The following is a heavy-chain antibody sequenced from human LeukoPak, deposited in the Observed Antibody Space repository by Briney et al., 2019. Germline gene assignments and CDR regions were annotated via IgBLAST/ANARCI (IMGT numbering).Heavy chain of an antibody. CDR3: ASRGEAVKYFFDV. J-gene: IGHJ3*01. V-gene: IGHV4-31*03. D-gene: IGHD2/OR15-2a*01. Sequence: PSETLSLTCTVSGRSLSSGFSYWSWLRQHPVKGLEWIGYISFTGTTYYNLSLKSRVRISSDTSKNQFSLNLRSVSAADTAVYLSASRGEAVKYFFDVWGQGTLVTVSS. CDR1: GRSLSSGFSY. CDR2: ISFTGTT.